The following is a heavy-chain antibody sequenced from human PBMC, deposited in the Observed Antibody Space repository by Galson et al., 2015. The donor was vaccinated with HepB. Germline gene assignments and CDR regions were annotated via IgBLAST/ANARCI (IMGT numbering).Heavy chain of an antibody. Sequence: SVKVSCKASGYTFINYGIHWVRQAPGQGLEWMGWISGYNGDTNYAQNLQGRVIMTTDTSTSTAYMEVRSLRSDDTAVYYCGRSGARALLKPDYWGQGTLVTVSS. J-gene: IGHJ4*02. CDR3: GRSGARALLKPDY. CDR1: GYTFINYG. D-gene: IGHD1-14*01. CDR2: ISGYNGDT. V-gene: IGHV1-18*01.